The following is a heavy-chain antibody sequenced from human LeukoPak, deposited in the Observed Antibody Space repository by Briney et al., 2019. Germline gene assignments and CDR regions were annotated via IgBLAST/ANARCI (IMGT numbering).Heavy chain of an antibody. CDR1: GGSISSYY. J-gene: IGHJ4*02. D-gene: IGHD5-12*01. CDR3: ARLGGYDDY. V-gene: IGHV4-59*01. CDR2: IYYSGST. Sequence: PSETLSLTCTVSGGSISSYYWSWIRQPPGKGLEWIGYIYYSGSTNYNPSLKSRVTISVDTSKNQFSLKLSSVTTADTAVYYCARLGGYDDYWGQGTLVTVSS.